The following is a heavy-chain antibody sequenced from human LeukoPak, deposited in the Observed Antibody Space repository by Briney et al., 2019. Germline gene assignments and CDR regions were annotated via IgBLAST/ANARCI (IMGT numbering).Heavy chain of an antibody. CDR2: IKEDGSAT. J-gene: IGHJ4*02. V-gene: IGHV3-7*05. D-gene: IGHD6-19*01. Sequence: GGSLRLSCAASGFTFSTYWMTWVRQAPGKGPEWVANIKEDGSATYYVDSVKGRFTISRDNSKNTVYQQMDSLRAEDTALYYCASAAGAFDNWGQGTLVTVSS. CDR1: GFTFSTYW. CDR3: ASAAGAFDN.